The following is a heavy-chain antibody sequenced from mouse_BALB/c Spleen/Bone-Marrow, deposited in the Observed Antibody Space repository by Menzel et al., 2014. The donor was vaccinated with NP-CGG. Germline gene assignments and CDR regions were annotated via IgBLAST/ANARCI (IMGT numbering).Heavy chain of an antibody. J-gene: IGHJ2*01. CDR2: IYYSGTI. D-gene: IGHD3-3*01. Sequence: VQLKESGPGLVKPSQTVSLTCTVTGISITTGNYRWSWIRQFPGNKLEWIGYIYYSGTITYNPSLTSRTTITRDTSKNQFFLEMNSLTAEDTATYYCARDGGDVDFDYWVQGTTLTVSS. CDR3: ARDGGDVDFDY. V-gene: IGHV3-5*02. CDR1: GISITTGNYR.